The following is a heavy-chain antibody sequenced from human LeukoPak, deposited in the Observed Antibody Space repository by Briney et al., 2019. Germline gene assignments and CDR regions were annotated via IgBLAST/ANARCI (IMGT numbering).Heavy chain of an antibody. CDR1: GFTFSSYW. J-gene: IGHJ4*02. CDR3: AKDRREGWLQFEGLDY. V-gene: IGHV3-74*01. Sequence: PGGSLRLSCAASGFTFSSYWMHWVRQAPGKGVEWVARVRGDGGTTSYADSVKGRFTISRDNAKNTLYLQMNSLRTEDTAVYYCAKDRREGWLQFEGLDYWGQGTLVTVSS. D-gene: IGHD5-24*01. CDR2: VRGDGGTT.